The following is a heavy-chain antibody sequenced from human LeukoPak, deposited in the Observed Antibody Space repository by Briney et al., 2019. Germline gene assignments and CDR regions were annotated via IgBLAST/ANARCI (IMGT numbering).Heavy chain of an antibody. Sequence: PGGSLRLSCAASGLTFSSYAMSWVRQAPGKGLEWVSAISGSGGSTYYADSVKGRFTISRDNSKNTLYLQMNSLRAEDTAVYYCAKGYCSSTSCYANFDYWGQGTLVTVSS. CDR2: ISGSGGST. V-gene: IGHV3-23*01. CDR3: AKGYCSSTSCYANFDY. D-gene: IGHD2-2*01. J-gene: IGHJ4*02. CDR1: GLTFSSYA.